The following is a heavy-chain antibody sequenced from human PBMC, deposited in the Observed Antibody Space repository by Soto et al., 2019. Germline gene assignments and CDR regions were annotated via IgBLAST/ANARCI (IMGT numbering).Heavy chain of an antibody. V-gene: IGHV6-1*01. Sequence: QSQTLSLTCVISGDSVSSNTATWSWIRQSPSRGLECLGRTYYRSKWYNDYAVSVKSRITINADTSKNQFSLQLNSVTPEDTAGYYCARYIAAAGTYYYGMDVWGQGTTVTVSS. CDR1: GDSVSSNTAT. D-gene: IGHD6-13*01. J-gene: IGHJ6*02. CDR3: ARYIAAAGTYYYGMDV. CDR2: TYYRSKWYN.